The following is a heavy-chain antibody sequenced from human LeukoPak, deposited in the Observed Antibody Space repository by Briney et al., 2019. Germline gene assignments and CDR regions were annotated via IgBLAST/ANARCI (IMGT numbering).Heavy chain of an antibody. Sequence: SETLSLTCTVPGDSIIGHWWSWIRQPPGKGLEWIGDIFYSGGSTNYNPSLKSRLTMSLDTSKNQFSLKLTSVAAADTAMYYCARRNTADASIDFWGQGTPVTASS. D-gene: IGHD2/OR15-2a*01. V-gene: IGHV4-59*08. CDR3: ARRNTADASIDF. J-gene: IGHJ4*02. CDR1: GDSIIGHW. CDR2: IFYSGGST.